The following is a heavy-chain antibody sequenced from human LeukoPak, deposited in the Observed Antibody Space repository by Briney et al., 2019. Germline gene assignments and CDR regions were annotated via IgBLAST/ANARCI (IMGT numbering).Heavy chain of an antibody. CDR1: GFTFSSYS. D-gene: IGHD3-22*01. CDR2: ISGGGDYT. Sequence: GGSLRLPCAASGFTFSSYSMNWVRQAPGKGLEWVSAISGGGDYTNYADSVKGRFTISRDNSKNTLYLQMDSLRAEDTAIYYCAKRATGNGYYYQYYFDYWGQGTLVTVSS. CDR3: AKRATGNGYYYQYYFDY. J-gene: IGHJ4*02. V-gene: IGHV3-23*01.